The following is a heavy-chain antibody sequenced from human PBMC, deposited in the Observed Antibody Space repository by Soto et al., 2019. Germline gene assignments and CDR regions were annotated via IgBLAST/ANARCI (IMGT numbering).Heavy chain of an antibody. Sequence: ASVKVSCQTSGYPFNDYFIHWVRQAPGQGLEWMGIISLYHHSTSYAQKFQGRLTVTADTSTTTVYMDLSSLTSEDSAVYWCARELYSCGGDCPYYMDYWGQGTLVTVSS. CDR1: GYPFNDYF. V-gene: IGHV1-46*02. D-gene: IGHD2-21*02. CDR3: ARELYSCGGDCPYYMDY. J-gene: IGHJ4*02. CDR2: ISLYHHST.